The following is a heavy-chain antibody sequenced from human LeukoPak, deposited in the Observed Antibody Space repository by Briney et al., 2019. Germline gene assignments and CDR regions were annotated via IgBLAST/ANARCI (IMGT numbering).Heavy chain of an antibody. V-gene: IGHV3-74*01. Sequence: GGSLRLSCVASGFTFITYWMHWVRQAPGKGLVWVSRIKSDGGTNYADSVKGRFTISRDNAKKTVSLQMNSMRPEDTGVYYCARAPSEIGGYYPEYFRHWGQGTLVTVSS. D-gene: IGHD3-22*01. CDR2: IKSDGGT. CDR3: ARAPSEIGGYYPEYFRH. CDR1: GFTFITYW. J-gene: IGHJ1*01.